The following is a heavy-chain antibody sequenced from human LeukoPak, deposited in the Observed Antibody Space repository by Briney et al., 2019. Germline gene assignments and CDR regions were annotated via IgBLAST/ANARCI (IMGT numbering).Heavy chain of an antibody. V-gene: IGHV3-66*02. CDR3: ARDGYSYGLTFDF. Sequence: GALRLSCAASGFPVSSNYMSWVRQAPGKGLEWVSVIYSGGSTDYADSVKGRFTISRDNSKNTVYLQMNSLRAEDTAVYFCARDGYSYGLTFDFWGQGTLVTVSS. D-gene: IGHD5-18*01. CDR1: GFPVSSNY. CDR2: IYSGGST. J-gene: IGHJ4*02.